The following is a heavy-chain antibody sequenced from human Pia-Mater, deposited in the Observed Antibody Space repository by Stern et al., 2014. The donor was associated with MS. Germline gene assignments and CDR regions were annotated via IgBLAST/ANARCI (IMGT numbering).Heavy chain of an antibody. D-gene: IGHD3-22*01. Sequence: QVQLQESGSGLVKPSQTLSLTCAVSGGSISSGGYSWSWIRQPPGKGLEWIGYIYHSGNTYYNPSLKSRVTISIDRSENQFSLKLTSVTAADTAVYYCARVRRYHENSGLVDYWCQGTRVTVSS. J-gene: IGHJ4*02. CDR3: ARVRRYHENSGLVDY. CDR2: IYHSGNT. CDR1: GGSISSGGYS. V-gene: IGHV4-30-2*01.